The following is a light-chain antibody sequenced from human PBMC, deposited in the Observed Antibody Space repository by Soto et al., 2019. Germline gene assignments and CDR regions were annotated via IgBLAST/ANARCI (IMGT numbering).Light chain of an antibody. CDR2: RNN. Sequence: QSVLTQPPSASGTPGQRVTISCSGSSSNIGSNYVYWYQQLPRTAPKLLIFRNNQRPSEVPDRFSGSKSGTSGSLAISGLRSEDEADYYCAAWDDSLSGVVFGGGTKVTVL. J-gene: IGLJ2*01. V-gene: IGLV1-47*01. CDR3: AAWDDSLSGVV. CDR1: SSNIGSNY.